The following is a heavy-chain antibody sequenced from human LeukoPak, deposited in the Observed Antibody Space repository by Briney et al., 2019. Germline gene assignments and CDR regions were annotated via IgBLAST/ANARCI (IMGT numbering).Heavy chain of an antibody. Sequence: SETLSLTCTVSGASISRNSYYWGCIRQPAGKGLEWVGSVYYGGRTYYNPSLRSRVTITVDTSKNQVSLKLSSVTAADTAVYYCAREGERYCDFLAAHYRSHRFDYWGQRILVTVSS. CDR1: GASISRNSYY. D-gene: IGHD3-9*01. J-gene: IGHJ4*02. V-gene: IGHV4-39*02. CDR3: AREGERYCDFLAAHYRSHRFDY. CDR2: VYYGGRT.